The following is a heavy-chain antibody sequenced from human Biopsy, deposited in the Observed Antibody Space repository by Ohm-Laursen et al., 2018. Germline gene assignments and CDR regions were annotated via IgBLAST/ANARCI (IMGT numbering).Heavy chain of an antibody. Sequence: GSLRLSCAASGFTLSYYSMTWVRQAPGKGLEWVSSIRSGGDYMFYADSVKGRFTISRDNAKNSLYLQMNSLRAEDTAVYYCARDQREPSLLEAKLTPNYFDYWGRGSLVTVSS. CDR2: IRSGGDYM. V-gene: IGHV3-21*01. D-gene: IGHD1-1*01. CDR1: GFTLSYYS. CDR3: ARDQREPSLLEAKLTPNYFDY. J-gene: IGHJ4*02.